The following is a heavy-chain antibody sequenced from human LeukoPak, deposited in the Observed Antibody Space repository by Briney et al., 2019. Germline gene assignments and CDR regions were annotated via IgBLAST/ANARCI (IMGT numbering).Heavy chain of an antibody. J-gene: IGHJ3*02. CDR1: GASITSYY. CDR3: ARLTGGTFDI. Sequence: SETLSLTCTVSGASITSYYWSWIRQPPGKGLEWIGYSYYSGTTNYNPSLKSRVTISVDTSKKQFSLKLSSVTAADTAVYYCARLTGGTFDIWGQGTMDTVSS. V-gene: IGHV4-59*01. D-gene: IGHD1-14*01. CDR2: SYYSGTT.